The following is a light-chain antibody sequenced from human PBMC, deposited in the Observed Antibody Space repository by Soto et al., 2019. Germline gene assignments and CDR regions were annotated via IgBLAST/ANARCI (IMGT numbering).Light chain of an antibody. V-gene: IGLV2-11*01. Sequence: QSALTQPRSVSGSPGQSVTISCTGTSSDVGGYNFVSWYQHHPGKAPKLIIYNVIQRPSGVPDRFSASKSDNTASLTISGLQAEDEADYYCCSYAGSYTYVFGTGTRSRS. CDR3: CSYAGSYTYV. J-gene: IGLJ1*01. CDR1: SSDVGGYNF. CDR2: NVI.